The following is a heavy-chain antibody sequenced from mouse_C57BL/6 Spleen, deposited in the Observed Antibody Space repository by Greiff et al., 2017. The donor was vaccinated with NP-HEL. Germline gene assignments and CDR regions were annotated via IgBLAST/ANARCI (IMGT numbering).Heavy chain of an antibody. CDR3: ARSYIPLGYFDY. D-gene: IGHD4-1*01. CDR2: INPSNGGT. CDR1: GYTFTSYW. J-gene: IGHJ2*01. Sequence: QVQLQQPGTELVKPGASVKLSCKASGYTFTSYWMHWVKQRPGQGLEWIGNINPSNGGTNYNEKLKSKATLTVDKSSSTAYMQLSSLTSQDSAVDYCARSYIPLGYFDYWGQGTTLTVSS. V-gene: IGHV1-53*01.